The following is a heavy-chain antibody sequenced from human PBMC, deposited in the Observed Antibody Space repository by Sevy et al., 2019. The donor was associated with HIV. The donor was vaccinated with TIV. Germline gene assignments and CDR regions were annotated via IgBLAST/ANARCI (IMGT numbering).Heavy chain of an antibody. V-gene: IGHV3-30*02. D-gene: IGHD3-22*01. CDR1: GFTFSSYG. Sequence: GGSLRLSCAASGFTFSSYGMHWVRQAPGKGLEWVAFIRYDGSNKYYADSVKGRFTISRDNSKNTLYLQMNSLRAEDTAVYYCAKEDANDSSGYYYPANDYYYYYGMDVWGQWTTVTDSS. CDR2: IRYDGSNK. J-gene: IGHJ6*02. CDR3: AKEDANDSSGYYYPANDYYYYYGMDV.